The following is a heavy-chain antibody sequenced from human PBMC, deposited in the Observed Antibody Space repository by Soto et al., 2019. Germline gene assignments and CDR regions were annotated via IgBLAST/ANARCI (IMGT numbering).Heavy chain of an antibody. CDR1: GFTFSTYA. D-gene: IGHD2-2*02. CDR3: ARGLGYCSSTSCYIWFDY. Sequence: GSLRLSCAASGFTFSTYAMSWVRQAPGKGLEWVSAISGSSGSTYYADPVKGRFTISRDNSKNTLYLQMNSLRAEDTAVHYCARGLGYCSSTSCYIWFDYWGQGTLVTVSS. J-gene: IGHJ4*02. CDR2: ISGSSGST. V-gene: IGHV3-23*01.